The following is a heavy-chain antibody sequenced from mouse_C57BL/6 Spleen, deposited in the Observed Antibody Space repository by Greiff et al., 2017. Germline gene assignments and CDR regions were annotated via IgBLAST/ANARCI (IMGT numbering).Heavy chain of an antibody. D-gene: IGHD5-1*01. Sequence: EVHLVESGGGLVKPGGSLKLSCAASGFTFSSYAMSWVRQTPEKRLEWVATISDGGSYTYYPDNVKGRFTIARDNAKNNLYLQMSHLKSEDTAMYYCAGSTFDYWGQGTTLSVSS. CDR3: AGSTFDY. CDR2: ISDGGSYT. V-gene: IGHV5-4*01. CDR1: GFTFSSYA. J-gene: IGHJ2*01.